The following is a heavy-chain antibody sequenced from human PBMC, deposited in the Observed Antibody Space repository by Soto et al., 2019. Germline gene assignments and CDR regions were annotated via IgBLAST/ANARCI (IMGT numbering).Heavy chain of an antibody. Sequence: SETLSLTCTVSGGSIGSSSYYWGWIRQPPGKWLEWIGSSYYSGSTYYNPSLKSRVTIXXXTXXXXXSXXLXSVTAADTAEYYCARLKDADDAFDIWGQGTMVTVSS. CDR2: SYYSGST. J-gene: IGHJ3*02. CDR1: GGSIGSSSYY. CDR3: ARLKDADDAFDI. V-gene: IGHV4-39*01.